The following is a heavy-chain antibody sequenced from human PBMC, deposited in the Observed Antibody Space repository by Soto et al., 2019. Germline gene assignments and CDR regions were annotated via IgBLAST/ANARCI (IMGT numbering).Heavy chain of an antibody. CDR3: AKDLIDYSNSYFDY. V-gene: IGHV4-30-4*01. J-gene: IGHJ4*02. Sequence: SETLSLTCTVSGGSISSRDYYWSWIRQPPGKGLEWIGYIYYSGSTYFNPSLKSRVSISVDTSKKQFSLKLSSVTADDTAVYYCAKDLIDYSNSYFDYWGQGTLVTVS. CDR1: GGSISSRDYY. CDR2: IYYSGST. D-gene: IGHD4-4*01.